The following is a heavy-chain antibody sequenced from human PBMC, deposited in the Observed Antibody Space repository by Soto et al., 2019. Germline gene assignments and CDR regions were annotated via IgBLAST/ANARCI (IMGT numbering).Heavy chain of an antibody. Sequence: PGGSLRLSCAASGFTFSDYYMSWIRQAPGKGLEWVSYISSSGSTIYYADSVKGRFTISRDNAKNSLYLQMNSLRAEDTAVYYCARVPIFGVALYYYYYMDVWGKGTTVTVSS. D-gene: IGHD3-3*01. J-gene: IGHJ6*03. CDR3: ARVPIFGVALYYYYYMDV. CDR2: ISSSGSTI. CDR1: GFTFSDYY. V-gene: IGHV3-11*01.